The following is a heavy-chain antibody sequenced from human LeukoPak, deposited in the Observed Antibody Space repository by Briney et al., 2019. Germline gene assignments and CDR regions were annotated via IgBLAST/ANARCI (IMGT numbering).Heavy chain of an antibody. CDR3: ARTTAAYNWNYPLFDY. J-gene: IGHJ4*02. V-gene: IGHV4-39*07. CDR2: IYYSGST. D-gene: IGHD1-7*01. CDR1: GGSISSSSYY. Sequence: SSETLSLTCTVSGGSISSSSYYWGWIRQPPGKGLEWIGSIYYSGSTYYNPSLKSRVTISVDTSKNQFSLKLSSVTAADTAVYYCARTTAAYNWNYPLFDYWGQGTLVTVSS.